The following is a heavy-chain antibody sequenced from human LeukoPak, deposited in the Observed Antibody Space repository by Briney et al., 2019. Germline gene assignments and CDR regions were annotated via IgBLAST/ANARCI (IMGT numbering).Heavy chain of an antibody. J-gene: IGHJ4*02. D-gene: IGHD6-13*01. CDR1: GFTFSSYA. CDR2: ISGGGGST. Sequence: GGSLRLSCAASGFTFSSYAMSWVRQAPGRGLEWVSAISGGGGSTYYADSVKGRFTISRDSSKNTLYLQVDSLRVEDTAVYYCAKGAAAPGYFDYWGQGTLVTVSS. V-gene: IGHV3-23*01. CDR3: AKGAAAPGYFDY.